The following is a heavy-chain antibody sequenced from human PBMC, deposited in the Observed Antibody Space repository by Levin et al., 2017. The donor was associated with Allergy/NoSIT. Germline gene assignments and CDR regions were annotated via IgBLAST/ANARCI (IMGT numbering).Heavy chain of an antibody. CDR2: IKNKAGGGTI. D-gene: IGHD2-8*02. V-gene: IGHV3-15*01. Sequence: GESLKISCVASGFTFSNVWMNWVRPAPGKGLEWVGRIKNKAGGGTIDYAAPVRGRFSISRDDSKNTEYLQMNSLKTEDTAVYYCTQSLVVYGGNLWGQGTLVTVSS. CDR1: GFTFSNVW. CDR3: TQSLVVYGGNL. J-gene: IGHJ5*02.